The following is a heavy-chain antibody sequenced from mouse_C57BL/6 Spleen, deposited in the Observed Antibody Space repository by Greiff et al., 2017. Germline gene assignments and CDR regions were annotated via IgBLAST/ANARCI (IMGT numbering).Heavy chain of an antibody. V-gene: IGHV1-7*01. J-gene: IGHJ1*03. CDR3: ARGDYGGYFDV. CDR1: GYTFTSSW. D-gene: IGHD2-4*01. CDR2: INPRRGYT. Sequence: QVQLQQSGAELAKPGASVKLSCKASGYTFTSSWMPWVKQRLGQGLEWIGSINPRRGYTKYTQKSKDKATLTADKSSSTAYMQLSRLTYEDSAVYYCARGDYGGYFDVWGTGTTVTVSS.